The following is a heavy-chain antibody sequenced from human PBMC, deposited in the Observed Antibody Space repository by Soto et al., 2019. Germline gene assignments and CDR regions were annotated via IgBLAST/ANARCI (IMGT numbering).Heavy chain of an antibody. Sequence: QVQLVQSGAEVKKPGSSVKVSCKASGGTFSSYTISWVRQAPGQGLEWMGRIIPILGIANYAQKFQGRVTITADKSTSTAYMELSSLRSEDTAVYYCAREEDSSGWYPYYFDYWGQGTLVTVSS. V-gene: IGHV1-69*08. J-gene: IGHJ4*02. D-gene: IGHD6-19*01. CDR2: IIPILGIA. CDR1: GGTFSSYT. CDR3: AREEDSSGWYPYYFDY.